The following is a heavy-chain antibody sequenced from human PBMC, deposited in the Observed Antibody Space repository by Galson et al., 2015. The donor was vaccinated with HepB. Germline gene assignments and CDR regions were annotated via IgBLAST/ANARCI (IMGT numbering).Heavy chain of an antibody. CDR1: GFTFSSYW. Sequence: CAASGFTFSSYWMHWVRQAPGKGLVWVSRINSDGSSTSYADSVKGRFTISRDNAKNTLYLQMNSLRAEDTAVYYCARNGYSYGLDYWGQGTLVTVSS. D-gene: IGHD5-18*01. V-gene: IGHV3-74*01. J-gene: IGHJ4*02. CDR2: INSDGSST. CDR3: ARNGYSYGLDY.